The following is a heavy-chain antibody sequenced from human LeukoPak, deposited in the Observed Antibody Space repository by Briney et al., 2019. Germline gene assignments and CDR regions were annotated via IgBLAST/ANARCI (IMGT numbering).Heavy chain of an antibody. CDR2: IKQYGSEK. Sequence: GSLGLSCAASGFTFSSYWMSWVRQAPGKGLEWVANIKQYGSEKYYVDSVKGRFTISTDNAKNSLYLQMNSLRAEDTAVYYCARETHYDFWSGKVDYFDYWGQGTLVTVSS. V-gene: IGHV3-7*01. CDR1: GFTFSSYW. J-gene: IGHJ4*02. D-gene: IGHD3-3*01. CDR3: ARETHYDFWSGKVDYFDY.